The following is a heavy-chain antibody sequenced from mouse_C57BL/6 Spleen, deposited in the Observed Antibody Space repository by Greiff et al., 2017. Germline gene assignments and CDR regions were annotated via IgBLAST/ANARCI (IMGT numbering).Heavy chain of an antibody. CDR1: GFTFTDYY. Sequence: VQLKESGGGLVQPGGSLSLSCAASGFTFTDYYMSWVRQPPGKALAWLGFIRNKANGYTTEYSASVKGRFTISRDNSQSILYLQMNALRAEDSATYYCARAGSSHYFDYWGQGTTLTVSS. V-gene: IGHV7-3*01. CDR3: ARAGSSHYFDY. CDR2: IRNKANGYTT. D-gene: IGHD1-1*01. J-gene: IGHJ2*01.